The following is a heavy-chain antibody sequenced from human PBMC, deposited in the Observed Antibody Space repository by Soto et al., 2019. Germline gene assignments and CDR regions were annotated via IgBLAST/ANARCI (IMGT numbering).Heavy chain of an antibody. Sequence: GGSLRLSCAASGFTFSSYAMSWVRQAPGKGLEWVSNINHSGSRTYYVDSVKGRFTISRDNAKNSLYLQMNSLRAEDTAVYYCPRGRRYFQHRGPGTLVTVSS. V-gene: IGHV3-48*04. J-gene: IGHJ1*01. CDR2: INHSGSRT. CDR1: GFTFSSYA. CDR3: PRGRRYFQH.